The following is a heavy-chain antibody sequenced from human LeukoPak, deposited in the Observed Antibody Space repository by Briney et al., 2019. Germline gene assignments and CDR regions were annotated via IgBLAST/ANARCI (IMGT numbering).Heavy chain of an antibody. D-gene: IGHD6-19*01. V-gene: IGHV4-59*01. CDR2: IYYSGST. CDR1: GGSISSYY. J-gene: IGHJ4*02. Sequence: SETLSLTCTVSGGSISSYYWSWIRQPPGKGLEWIGYIYYSGSTNYNPSLKSRVTISVDTSKNQFSLKLSSVTAADTAVYYCARGLVPDYSDYWGQGTLVTVSS. CDR3: ARGLVPDYSDY.